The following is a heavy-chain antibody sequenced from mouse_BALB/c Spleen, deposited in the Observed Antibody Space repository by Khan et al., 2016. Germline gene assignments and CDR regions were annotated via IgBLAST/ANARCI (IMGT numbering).Heavy chain of an antibody. CDR3: ARHHYYGRFAY. Sequence: EVKLLESGGGLVQPGGSLKLSCAASGFAFSRYWMSWVRQAPGKGLEWIGEINPDSSTINYTPSLKDKFIISRDNAKNTLYLQMSKVRSEDTALYYCARHHYYGRFAYWGQGTLVTVSA. J-gene: IGHJ3*01. CDR1: GFAFSRYW. V-gene: IGHV4-1*02. D-gene: IGHD1-2*01. CDR2: INPDSSTI.